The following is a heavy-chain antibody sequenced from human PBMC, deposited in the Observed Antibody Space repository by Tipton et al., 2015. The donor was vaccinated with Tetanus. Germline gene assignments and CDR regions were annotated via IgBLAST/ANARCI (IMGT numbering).Heavy chain of an antibody. CDR3: ARQTRATVTTLDY. CDR1: GGSISSYY. V-gene: IGHV4-59*08. D-gene: IGHD4-17*01. CDR2: IYYSGST. J-gene: IGHJ4*02. Sequence: TLSLTCTVSGGSISSYYWSWIRQPPGKGLEWIGYIYYSGSTYYNPSLKSRVTISVDTSKNQFSLKLSSVTAADTAVYYCARQTRATVTTLDYWGQGTLVTVSS.